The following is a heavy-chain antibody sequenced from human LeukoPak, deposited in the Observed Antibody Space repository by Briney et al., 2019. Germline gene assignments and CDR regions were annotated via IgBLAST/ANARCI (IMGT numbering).Heavy chain of an antibody. CDR3: ARIRGYSYGFRLNWFDP. V-gene: IGHV4-59*12. D-gene: IGHD5-18*01. CDR1: GGSISSYY. Sequence: SETLSLTCTVSGGSISSYYWSWIRQPPGKGLEWIGNIYYSGSTNYNPSLKSRVTISVDTSKNQFSLKLSSVTAADTAVYYCARIRGYSYGFRLNWFDPWGQGTLVTVSS. CDR2: IYYSGST. J-gene: IGHJ5*02.